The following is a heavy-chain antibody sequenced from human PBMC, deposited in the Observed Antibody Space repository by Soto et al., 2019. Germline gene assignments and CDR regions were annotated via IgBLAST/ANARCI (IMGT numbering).Heavy chain of an antibody. Sequence: SETLSLTCAVSGGSISSSNWRSWVRQPPGKGLEWIGEIYHSGSTNYNPSLKSRVTISVDKSKNQFSLKLSSVTAADTAVYYCARNSTWYKAGYFDYWGQGTLVTVS. D-gene: IGHD6-13*01. V-gene: IGHV4-4*02. CDR2: IYHSGST. CDR1: GGSISSSNW. J-gene: IGHJ4*02. CDR3: ARNSTWYKAGYFDY.